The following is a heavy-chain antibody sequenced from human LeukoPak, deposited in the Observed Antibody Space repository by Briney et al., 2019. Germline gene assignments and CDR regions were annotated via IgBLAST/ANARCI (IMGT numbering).Heavy chain of an antibody. V-gene: IGHV3-11*01. CDR3: ATKPKVTVPPLFDY. D-gene: IGHD4-17*01. CDR2: ISSSGSTI. Sequence: PGGSLRLSCAASGFTFSDYYMSWIRQAPGKGLEWVSYISSSGSTIYYADSVKGRFTISRDNAKNSLYLQMNSLRAEDTAVYHCATKPKVTVPPLFDYWGQGTLVTVSS. J-gene: IGHJ4*02. CDR1: GFTFSDYY.